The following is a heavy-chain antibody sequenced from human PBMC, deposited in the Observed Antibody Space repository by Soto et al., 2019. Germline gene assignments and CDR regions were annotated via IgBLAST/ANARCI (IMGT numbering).Heavy chain of an antibody. D-gene: IGHD2-2*01. Sequence: EVQLVESGGGLVQPGRSLRLSCAASGFTFDDYAMHWVRQAPGKGLEWVSGISWNSGSIGYADSVKGRFTISRDNAKNSLYLQMNSLRAEHTALYYCAKEQWSCSSTSCAYFDYWGQGTLVTVSS. CDR3: AKEQWSCSSTSCAYFDY. V-gene: IGHV3-9*01. J-gene: IGHJ4*02. CDR1: GFTFDDYA. CDR2: ISWNSGSI.